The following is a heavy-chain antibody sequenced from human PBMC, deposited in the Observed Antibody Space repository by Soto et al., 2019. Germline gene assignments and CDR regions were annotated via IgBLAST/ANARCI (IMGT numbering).Heavy chain of an antibody. J-gene: IGHJ3*02. CDR1: GYTFTGYY. Sequence: GASVKVSCKASGYTFTGYYMHWVRQAPGQGLEWMGWINPNSGGTNYAQKFQGRVTMTRDTSISTAYMELSRLRSDDTAVYYCATGYSYGFYYDSSGYWASAFDIWGQGTMVTGSS. D-gene: IGHD3-22*01. CDR2: INPNSGGT. V-gene: IGHV1-2*02. CDR3: ATGYSYGFYYDSSGYWASAFDI.